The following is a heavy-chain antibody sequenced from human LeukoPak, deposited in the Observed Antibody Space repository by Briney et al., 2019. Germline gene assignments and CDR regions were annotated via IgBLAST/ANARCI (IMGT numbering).Heavy chain of an antibody. J-gene: IGHJ6*03. CDR3: ARVGSIAARRYYYYYMDV. CDR2: ISAYNGNT. CDR1: GYTFTSYG. Sequence: ASVKVSCKASGYTFTSYGISWVRQAPGQGLEWMGWISAYNGNTNYAQKLQGRVTMTTDTSTSTAYMELSRLRSDDTAVYYCARVGSIAARRYYYYYMDVWGKGTTVTVSS. V-gene: IGHV1-18*01. D-gene: IGHD6-6*01.